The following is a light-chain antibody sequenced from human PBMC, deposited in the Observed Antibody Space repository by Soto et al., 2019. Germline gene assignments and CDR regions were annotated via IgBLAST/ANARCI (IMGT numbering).Light chain of an antibody. CDR2: SNN. Sequence: QSVLTQPPSASGTPGQRVTISCSGSSSNIGSNTVNWYQQLPGTAPKLLIYSNNQRPSGVPDRFSGSKSGTSASLTISGLQSEDEADYYCAAWDDSLNSQVVFGAGTNLTVL. J-gene: IGLJ2*01. CDR3: AAWDDSLNSQVV. V-gene: IGLV1-44*01. CDR1: SSNIGSNT.